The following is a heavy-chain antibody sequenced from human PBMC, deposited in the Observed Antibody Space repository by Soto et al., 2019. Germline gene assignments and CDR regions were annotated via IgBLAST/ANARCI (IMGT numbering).Heavy chain of an antibody. CDR1: GGSFSGYY. V-gene: IGHV4-34*01. CDR2: INHSGST. CDR3: ARVPPQWSRKQPNDY. Sequence: SETLSLTCAVYGGSFSGYYWSWIRQPPGKGLEWIGEINHSGSTNYNPSLKSRVAISVDTSKNQFSLKLSSVTAADTAVYYCARVPPQWSRKQPNDYWGQGTLVTVSS. D-gene: IGHD2-15*01. J-gene: IGHJ4*02.